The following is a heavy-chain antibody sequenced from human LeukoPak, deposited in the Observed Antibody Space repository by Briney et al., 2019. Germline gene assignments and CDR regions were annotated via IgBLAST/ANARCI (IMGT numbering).Heavy chain of an antibody. CDR1: GDSIIGYY. J-gene: IGHJ4*02. Sequence: SETLSLTCIVSGDSIIGYYWSWIRRPPGKGLEWIGYIHYSGSTNYNPSLQSRVTISVDTSRSHFSLKLSSATAADTAVYYCARGERLGPDFWGQGTLVTVSS. CDR2: IHYSGST. V-gene: IGHV4-59*01. CDR3: ARGERLGPDF. D-gene: IGHD1-1*01.